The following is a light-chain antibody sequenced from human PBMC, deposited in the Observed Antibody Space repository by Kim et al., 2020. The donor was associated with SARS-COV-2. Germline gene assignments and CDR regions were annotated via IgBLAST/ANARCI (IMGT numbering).Light chain of an antibody. Sequence: RLTIPCAGSSANIGDGYVVRWDQHLPGTAPKLLTYAPGNRPSGVPARLSGSKSGTSASLAITGLQAEDEADYSCQSYDSSLSHYVFGPGTKVTVL. V-gene: IGLV1-40*01. J-gene: IGLJ1*01. CDR1: SANIGDGYV. CDR2: APG. CDR3: QSYDSSLSHYV.